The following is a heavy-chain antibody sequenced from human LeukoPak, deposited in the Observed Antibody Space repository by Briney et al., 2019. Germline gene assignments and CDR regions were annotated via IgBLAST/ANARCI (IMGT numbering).Heavy chain of an antibody. V-gene: IGHV3-7*01. CDR3: ARDPYAYDILTGRL. J-gene: IGHJ4*02. CDR2: KKQDGSEK. D-gene: IGHD3-9*01. CDR1: GFTFNSDW. Sequence: GGSLRLSSAAPGFTFNSDWMSWGRQDPRQGRGRMNNKKQDGSEKYYVDSVKGRFTISRDNAKNSLYLQMNSLRAEDTAVYYCARDPYAYDILTGRLWGQGTLVTVSS.